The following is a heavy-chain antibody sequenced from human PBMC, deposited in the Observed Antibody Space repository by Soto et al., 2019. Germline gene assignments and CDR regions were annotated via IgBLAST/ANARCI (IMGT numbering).Heavy chain of an antibody. V-gene: IGHV3-11*05. Sequence: QVQLVESGGGLVKPGGSLRLSCAASGFSFGDSYMSWIRQSAGKGLEWLSYISGGSSYTKYAESVKGRFTISRDNARRSLFLQVNGLRADDTAIYYCAKTRVAESVYYFDHWGQGTMVTVSS. CDR2: ISGGSSYT. D-gene: IGHD3-3*01. CDR3: AKTRVAESVYYFDH. J-gene: IGHJ4*02. CDR1: GFSFGDSY.